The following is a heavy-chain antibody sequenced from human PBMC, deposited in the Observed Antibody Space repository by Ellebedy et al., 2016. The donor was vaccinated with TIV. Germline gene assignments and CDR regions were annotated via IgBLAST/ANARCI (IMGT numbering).Heavy chain of an antibody. D-gene: IGHD2-15*01. V-gene: IGHV1-46*01. CDR1: GYTFTSYY. CDR2: INPSGGST. Sequence: ASVKVSCKASGYTFTSYYMHWVRQAPGQGLEWMGIINPSGGSTGYAQKFQGRVTMTRDTSTSTVYMELSSLRSEDTAVYYCARGLVVVAATYGMDVWGQGTTVTVSS. CDR3: ARGLVVVAATYGMDV. J-gene: IGHJ6*02.